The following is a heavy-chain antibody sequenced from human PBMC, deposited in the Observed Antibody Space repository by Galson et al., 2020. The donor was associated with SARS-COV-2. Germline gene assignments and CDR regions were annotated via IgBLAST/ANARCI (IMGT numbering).Heavy chain of an antibody. Sequence: SETLSLTCAVSGATINDPDYFWGWIRQTPGKGRQWIGSINYSGRDNYSPSLKSRVAISVDPAKNQFSLRLTSVTAADTAIYCCAREDSGGNSDYWGQGTLVTVSS. V-gene: IGHV4-39*07. D-gene: IGHD4-17*01. CDR1: GATINDPDYF. J-gene: IGHJ4*02. CDR3: AREDSGGNSDY. CDR2: INYSGRD.